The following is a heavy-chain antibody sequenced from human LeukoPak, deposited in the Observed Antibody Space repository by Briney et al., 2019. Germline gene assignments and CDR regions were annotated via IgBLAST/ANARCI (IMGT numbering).Heavy chain of an antibody. CDR1: GGSFSGYY. Sequence: SETLSLTCAVYGGSFSGYYWSWIRQPPGKGLEWIGEINHSGSTNYNPSLKSRVTISVDTSKNQFSLKLSSVTAADTAVYYCVRVVRFGENHLAFDYWGQGTLVTVSS. V-gene: IGHV4-34*01. CDR3: VRVVRFGENHLAFDY. CDR2: INHSGST. J-gene: IGHJ4*02. D-gene: IGHD3-10*01.